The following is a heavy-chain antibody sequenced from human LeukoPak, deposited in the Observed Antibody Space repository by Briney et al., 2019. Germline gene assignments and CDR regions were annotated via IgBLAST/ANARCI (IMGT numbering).Heavy chain of an antibody. CDR2: TYYRSKWYN. J-gene: IGHJ4*02. CDR1: GDSVSSNNTG. D-gene: IGHD2-21*01. V-gene: IGHV6-1*01. CDR3: ARERLGVGVRKAPFDY. Sequence: SQTLSLTCAISGDSVSSNNTGWNWIRQSPSRGLEWLGRTYYRSKWYNDYAVSVKSRITIYPDTSKNQFSLQLNSVTPEDTAVYYCARERLGVGVRKAPFDYWGQGTLVTVSS.